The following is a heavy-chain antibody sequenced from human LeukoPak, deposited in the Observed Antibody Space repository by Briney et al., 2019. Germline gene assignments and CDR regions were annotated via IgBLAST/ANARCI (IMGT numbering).Heavy chain of an antibody. CDR1: GYSFTSYW. Sequence: GESLQISCKGSGYSFTSYWIGWVRQMPGKGLGWMGIIYPGDSDTRYSPSFQGQVTISADKSISTAYLQWSSLKASDTAMYYCARHYYDILTGYYDPYPFDYWGQGTLVTVSS. D-gene: IGHD3-9*01. V-gene: IGHV5-51*01. CDR3: ARHYYDILTGYYDPYPFDY. J-gene: IGHJ4*02. CDR2: IYPGDSDT.